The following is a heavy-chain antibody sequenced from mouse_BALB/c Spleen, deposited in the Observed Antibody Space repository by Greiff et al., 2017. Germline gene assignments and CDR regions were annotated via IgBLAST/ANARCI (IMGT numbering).Heavy chain of an antibody. V-gene: IGHV5-6-5*01. D-gene: IGHD1-1*01. J-gene: IGHJ3*01. Sequence: EVMLVESGGGLVKPGGSLKLSCAASGFTFSSYAMSWVRQTPEKRLEWVASISSGGSTYYPDSVKGRFTISRDNARNILYLQMSSLRSEDTAMYYCARDGYGSSYGLFAYWGQGTLVTVSA. CDR3: ARDGYGSSYGLFAY. CDR1: GFTFSSYA. CDR2: ISSGGST.